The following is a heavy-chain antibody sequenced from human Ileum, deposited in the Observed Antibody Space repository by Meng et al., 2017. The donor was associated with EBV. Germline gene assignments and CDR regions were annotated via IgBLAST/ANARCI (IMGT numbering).Heavy chain of an antibody. CDR3: ASRPGIAVAGFNY. V-gene: IGHV1-3*04. D-gene: IGHD6-19*01. CDR2: INTGNGET. Sequence: QVQPGQSGAEVKKPGASVKGSCKVSGYTLTELSMHWVRQAPGKGLEWMGWINTGNGETKYSQKFQGRVTLTRDTSASTAYMELSSLRSEDTAVYYCASRPGIAVAGFNYWGQGTLVTVSS. J-gene: IGHJ4*02. CDR1: GYTLTELS.